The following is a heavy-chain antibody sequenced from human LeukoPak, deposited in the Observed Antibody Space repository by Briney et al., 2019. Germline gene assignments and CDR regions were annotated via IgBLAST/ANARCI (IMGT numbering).Heavy chain of an antibody. V-gene: IGHV3-33*08. CDR3: VRDDSGSVIRGVLHY. D-gene: IGHD3-10*01. CDR2: IYLDGSKI. CDR1: GFTLSSYA. Sequence: GGSLRLSCAASGFTLSSYAIHWVRQAPGKGLEWVSVIYLDGSKIYYADSVKGRFTLSRDNSRNTLYLQMNSLIAEDTAVYYCVRDDSGSVIRGVLHYWGQGALVTVSS. J-gene: IGHJ4*02.